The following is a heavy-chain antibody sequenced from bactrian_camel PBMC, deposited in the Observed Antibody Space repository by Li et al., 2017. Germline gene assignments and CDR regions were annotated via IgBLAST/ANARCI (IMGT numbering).Heavy chain of an antibody. V-gene: IGHV3-2*01. J-gene: IGHJ6*01. CDR3: VNEGCGIRFPFGY. CDR2: INSDGKNT. D-gene: IGHD3*01. CDR1: GFGFSDSY. Sequence: HVQLVESGGGLVQLGGSLRLSCAASGFGFSDSYMTWARQGPGKGLEWVSTINSDGKNTYYADSVKGRFTISRDNAKSTMYLQLNSLRTEDTALYHCVNEGCGIRFPFGYWGQGTQVTVS.